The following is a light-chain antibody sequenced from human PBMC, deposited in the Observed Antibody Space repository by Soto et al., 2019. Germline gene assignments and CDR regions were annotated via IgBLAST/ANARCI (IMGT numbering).Light chain of an antibody. Sequence: QSALTQPPSASGSPGQSVTISCTGTSSDIGSYNFVSWYQQHPGKAPKVMLYEVRKRPSGVPARFSGSKSGNTASLTVSGRQAADEADYYCTSYSGGNILVFGGGTKLTVL. V-gene: IGLV2-8*01. J-gene: IGLJ2*01. CDR3: TSYSGGNILV. CDR2: EVR. CDR1: SSDIGSYNF.